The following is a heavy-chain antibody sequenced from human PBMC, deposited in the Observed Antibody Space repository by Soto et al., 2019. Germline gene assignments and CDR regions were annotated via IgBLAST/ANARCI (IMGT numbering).Heavy chain of an antibody. CDR3: ARSQKHFDY. V-gene: IGHV4-59*08. J-gene: IGHJ4*02. Sequence: SETLSLTCIVSGGSISSYYWSWIRQPPGKGLEWIGYIYYSGSTNYNPSLKSRVTISVDTSKNQFSLKLSSVTAADTAVYYCARSQKHFDYWGQGTLVTVSS. CDR1: GGSISSYY. CDR2: IYYSGST.